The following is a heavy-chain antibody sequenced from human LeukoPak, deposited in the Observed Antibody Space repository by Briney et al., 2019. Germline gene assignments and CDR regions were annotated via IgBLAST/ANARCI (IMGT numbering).Heavy chain of an antibody. CDR3: AKGKGSSWYATLDY. CDR1: GFTFSSYS. CDR2: ISSSSSYI. Sequence: GGSLRLSCAASGFTFSSYSMNWVRQAPGKGLEWVSSISSSSSYIYYADSVKGRFTISRDNAKNSLYLQMNSLRAEDTAVYYCAKGKGSSWYATLDYWGQGTLVTVSS. J-gene: IGHJ4*02. D-gene: IGHD6-13*01. V-gene: IGHV3-21*04.